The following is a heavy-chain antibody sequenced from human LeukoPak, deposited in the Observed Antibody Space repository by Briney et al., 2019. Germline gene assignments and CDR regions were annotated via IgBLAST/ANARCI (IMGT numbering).Heavy chain of an antibody. D-gene: IGHD3-22*01. CDR1: GYTFTRYS. Sequence: SVKVSCKASGYTFTRYSMHWVRQAPGQRLEWLGWINTVNGNTKYSQKFQGRVTITRDSSASTAYMELSSLISEDTAVYYCATFVYYFDTSGYDIGYFQHWGQGTLVTVSS. J-gene: IGHJ1*01. CDR2: INTVNGNT. V-gene: IGHV1-3*04. CDR3: ATFVYYFDTSGYDIGYFQH.